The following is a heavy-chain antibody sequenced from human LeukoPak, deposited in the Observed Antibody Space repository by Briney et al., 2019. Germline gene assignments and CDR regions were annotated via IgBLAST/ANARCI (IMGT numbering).Heavy chain of an antibody. J-gene: IGHJ4*02. D-gene: IGHD1-1*01. Sequence: PGGSLRLSCAASGFTFDDYAMNWVRQAPGKGLEWVSGISWTSGSMGYADSVKGRFTISRDNAKNSLYLQMNSLRAEDTALYYCAKGSSTNRDNPQDHWGQGTLVTVSS. CDR1: GFTFDDYA. CDR2: ISWTSGSM. CDR3: AKGSSTNRDNPQDH. V-gene: IGHV3-9*01.